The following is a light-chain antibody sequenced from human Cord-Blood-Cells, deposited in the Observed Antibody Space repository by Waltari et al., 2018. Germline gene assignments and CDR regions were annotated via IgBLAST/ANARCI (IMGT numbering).Light chain of an antibody. Sequence: DIVMTQSPDSLAVSLGERATINCKSSQSVLYSSNNKNYLAWYKQKPGQPPKLLIDWASTRESGVPDRFSGSGSGTDVTLTISSLQAEDVAVYYCQQYYSTPLTFGGGTKVEIK. CDR3: QQYYSTPLT. CDR1: QSVLYSSNNKNY. V-gene: IGKV4-1*01. J-gene: IGKJ4*01. CDR2: WAS.